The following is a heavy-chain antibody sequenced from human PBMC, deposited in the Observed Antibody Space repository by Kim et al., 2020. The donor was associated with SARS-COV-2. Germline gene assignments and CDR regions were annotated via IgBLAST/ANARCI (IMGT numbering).Heavy chain of an antibody. CDR1: GFTFNRYA. CDR2: ISASGGST. V-gene: IGHV3-23*01. CDR3: AKDNGGNSDWYFDL. Sequence: GGSLRLSCAASGFTFNRYAMTWVRQAPGKGLEWVSAISASGGSTYYADSVKGRFTISRDNSKSTLYLQMNTLRAEDTALYYCAKDNGGNSDWYFDLWGRGTLVTVSS. J-gene: IGHJ2*01. D-gene: IGHD2-21*02.